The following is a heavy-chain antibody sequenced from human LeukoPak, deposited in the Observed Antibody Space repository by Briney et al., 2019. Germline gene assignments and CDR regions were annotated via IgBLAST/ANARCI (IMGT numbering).Heavy chain of an antibody. CDR3: ARARGSSWYEDDAFDI. V-gene: IGHV3-33*01. Sequence: GGSLRLSCAASGFTCSSYGMHWVRQAPGKGLEWVAVIWYDGSNKYYADSVKGRFTISRDNSKNTLYLQMNSLRAEDTAVYYCARARGSSWYEDDAFDIWGQGTMVTVSS. CDR1: GFTCSSYG. D-gene: IGHD6-13*01. J-gene: IGHJ3*02. CDR2: IWYDGSNK.